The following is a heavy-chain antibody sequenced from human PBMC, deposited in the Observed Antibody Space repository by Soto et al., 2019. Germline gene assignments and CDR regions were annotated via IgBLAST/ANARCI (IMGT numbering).Heavy chain of an antibody. V-gene: IGHV1-18*01. J-gene: IGHJ4*02. CDR3: XXXXXWEPRDY. CDR1: GYTFTSYG. Sequence: QVHLVQSGAEVKKPGASVKVSCKASGYTFTSYGISWVRQAPGQGLEWMGWISAYNGNTNYAQKLQGRVTMTTDTSTSTAYMXXXSLXXXDTXVXYXXXXXXWEPRDYWGQGTLVTVSS. D-gene: IGHD1-26*01. CDR2: ISAYNGNT.